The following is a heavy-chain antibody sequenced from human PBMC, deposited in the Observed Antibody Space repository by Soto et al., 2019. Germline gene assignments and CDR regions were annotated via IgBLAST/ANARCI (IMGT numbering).Heavy chain of an antibody. CDR3: ASRGDFDWLSLYYFDY. D-gene: IGHD3-9*01. J-gene: IGHJ4*02. CDR2: ISGSGGST. CDR1: GFTFSSYA. V-gene: IGHV3-23*01. Sequence: EVQLLESGGGLVQPGGSLRLSCAASGFTFSSYAMSWVRQAPGKGLEWVSAISGSGGSTYYADSVKGRFTISRDNSKNTLYLQMNSLRAEDTAVYYCASRGDFDWLSLYYFDYWGQGTLVTVSS.